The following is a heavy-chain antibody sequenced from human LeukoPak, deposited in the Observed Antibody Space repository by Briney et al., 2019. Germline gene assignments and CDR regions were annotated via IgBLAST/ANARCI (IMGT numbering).Heavy chain of an antibody. D-gene: IGHD3-3*01. CDR1: GFTFSIYS. CDR2: TTSDRRTI. Sequence: GGSLRLSCAASGFTFSIYSMNWVRQAPGKGLEWVSYTTSDRRTISYADPVKGRFTISRDNSKNTLYLQMNSLRAEDTAVYYCAKDRPTIFGVVITGYYYYGMDVWGQGTTVTVSS. V-gene: IGHV3-48*01. CDR3: AKDRPTIFGVVITGYYYYGMDV. J-gene: IGHJ6*02.